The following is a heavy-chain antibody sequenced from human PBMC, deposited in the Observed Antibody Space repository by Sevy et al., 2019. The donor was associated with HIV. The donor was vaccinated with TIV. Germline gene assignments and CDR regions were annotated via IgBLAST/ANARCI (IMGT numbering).Heavy chain of an antibody. CDR2: ISGSGGST. CDR1: GFTFSSYA. D-gene: IGHD1-26*01. Sequence: GGSLRLSCAASGFTFSSYAMSWVRQAPGKGLEWVSAISGSGGSTYYADSVKGRFTISRDNSKNTLYLQMNSLRAGDTAVYYCANSVSGSDYEGYFQHWGQGTLVTVSS. J-gene: IGHJ1*01. CDR3: ANSVSGSDYEGYFQH. V-gene: IGHV3-23*01.